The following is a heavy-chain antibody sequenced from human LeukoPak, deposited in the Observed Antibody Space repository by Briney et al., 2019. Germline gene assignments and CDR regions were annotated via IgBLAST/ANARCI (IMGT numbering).Heavy chain of an antibody. CDR1: GGSFSDYY. CDR2: INHSGST. D-gene: IGHD7-27*01. J-gene: IGHJ4*02. Sequence: SETLSLTCAVYGGSFSDYYWSWIRQPPGKGLEWIGEINHSGSTNYNPSLKSRVTISVDTSKNQFSLKLSSVTAADTAVYYCARGLVLGYWGQGTLVTVSS. V-gene: IGHV4-34*01. CDR3: ARGLVLGY.